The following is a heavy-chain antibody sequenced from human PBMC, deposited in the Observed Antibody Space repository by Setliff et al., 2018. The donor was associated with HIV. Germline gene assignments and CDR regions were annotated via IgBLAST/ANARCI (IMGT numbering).Heavy chain of an antibody. CDR3: ARGKHDFSNYGSSDYFYYMDV. J-gene: IGHJ6*03. Sequence: PSETLSLTCAVSGGAITNSRNYWVWIRQSPGKGLEWIGTRISVSATTSVNPSLKSRVTISLDTSKKQFSLKVISVTAAETAIYYWARGKHDFSNYGSSDYFYYMDVWGKGTTVTVSS. CDR2: ISVSATT. D-gene: IGHD4-4*01. V-gene: IGHV4-39*07. CDR1: GGAITNSRNY.